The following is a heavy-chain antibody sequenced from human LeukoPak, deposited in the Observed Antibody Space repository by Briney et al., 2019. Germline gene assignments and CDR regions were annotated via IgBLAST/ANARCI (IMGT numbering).Heavy chain of an antibody. D-gene: IGHD2-2*01. J-gene: IGHJ5*02. CDR3: AMAGGYCSGTSCYGSNWFGP. CDR2: VSNSGST. Sequence: SETLSLTCTVSGGSINTYYWSWIRQPPGKGLEWIGHVSNSGSTNSNPSLKSRITISIDPSKNQFSLRLSSVTAADTAVYYCAMAGGYCSGTSCYGSNWFGPLGQGTRVTVSS. V-gene: IGHV4-59*01. CDR1: GGSINTYY.